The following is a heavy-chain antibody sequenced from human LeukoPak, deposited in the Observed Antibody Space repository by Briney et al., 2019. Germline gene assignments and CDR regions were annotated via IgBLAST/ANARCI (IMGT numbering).Heavy chain of an antibody. Sequence: GGSLRLSRTASGFTFSSYEMNWVRQAPGKGLEWVSYISSSGSTIYYADSVKGRFTISRDNSKNTLYLQMNSLRAEDTAVYYCARGGFPLADSDAFDIWGQGTMVTVSS. D-gene: IGHD2-21*01. CDR2: ISSSGSTI. CDR1: GFTFSSYE. CDR3: ARGGFPLADSDAFDI. J-gene: IGHJ3*02. V-gene: IGHV3-48*03.